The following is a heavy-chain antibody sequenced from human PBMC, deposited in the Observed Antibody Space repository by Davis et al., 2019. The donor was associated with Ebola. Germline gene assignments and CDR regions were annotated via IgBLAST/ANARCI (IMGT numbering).Heavy chain of an antibody. CDR2: IYYSGST. CDR3: ARAQRITIFGVAVPTYGMDV. CDR1: GGSFSSYY. D-gene: IGHD3-3*01. V-gene: IGHV4-59*01. Sequence: MPSETLSLTCAVYGGSFSSYYWSWIRQPPGKGLEWIGYIYYSGSTNYNPSLKSRVTISVDTSKNQFSLKLSSVTAADTAVYYCARAQRITIFGVAVPTYGMDVWGKGTTVTVSS. J-gene: IGHJ6*04.